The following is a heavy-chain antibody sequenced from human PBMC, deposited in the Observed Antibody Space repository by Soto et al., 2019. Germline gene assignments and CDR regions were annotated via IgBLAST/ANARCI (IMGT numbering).Heavy chain of an antibody. V-gene: IGHV4-59*01. J-gene: IGHJ5*02. D-gene: IGHD4-17*01. CDR3: ARENVRYGRSFDP. Sequence: QVQLQESGPGLVKPSETLSLTCTVSGGSISSYYWSWIRQPPGKGLEWIGYIYYSGSTNYNPSLKSRVTISVDTSKNQFSLKLSSVTAADTAVYYCARENVRYGRSFDPWGQGTLVTVSS. CDR2: IYYSGST. CDR1: GGSISSYY.